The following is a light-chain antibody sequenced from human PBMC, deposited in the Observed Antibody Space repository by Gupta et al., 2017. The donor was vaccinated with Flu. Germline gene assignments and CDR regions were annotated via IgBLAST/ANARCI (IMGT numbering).Light chain of an antibody. Sequence: GDKYVSWYQHKSGQSPVLVVYRDTKRPSGIPERFSGSNSGNTATLTISGTQAMDEADYYCQAWDSSIWVFGGGTKLTVL. CDR2: RDT. J-gene: IGLJ2*01. V-gene: IGLV3-1*01. CDR3: QAWDSSIWV. CDR1: GDKY.